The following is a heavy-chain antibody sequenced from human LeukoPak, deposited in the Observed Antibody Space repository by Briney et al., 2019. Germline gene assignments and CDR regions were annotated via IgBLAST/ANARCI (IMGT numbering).Heavy chain of an antibody. V-gene: IGHV1-46*01. CDR1: GYTFTSYY. CDR3: ARDRPYYYDSSGLNDY. Sequence: ASVKVSCKASGYTFTSYYMHWVRQAPGQGLEWMGIINPSGGSTSYAQKFQGRVTMTRDTSTSTVYMELSSLRSDDTAVYYCARDRPYYYDSSGLNDYWGQGTLVTVSS. J-gene: IGHJ4*02. D-gene: IGHD3-22*01. CDR2: INPSGGST.